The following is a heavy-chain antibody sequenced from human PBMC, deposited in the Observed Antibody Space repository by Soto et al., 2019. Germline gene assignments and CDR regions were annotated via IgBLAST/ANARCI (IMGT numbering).Heavy chain of an antibody. CDR1: GGTFSRYG. Sequence: QVQLVQSGAEVKKPGSSVKVPCTAYGGTFSRYGISWVRQAPGQGLEWLGGIIPRFETTNYAQKFQGRVTITADESTTTADMELSIMRSEDTAVDYCARLDSSGWYVAMDVWGQGTTVIVSS. CDR2: IIPRFETT. D-gene: IGHD6-19*01. J-gene: IGHJ6*02. CDR3: ARLDSSGWYVAMDV. V-gene: IGHV1-69*01.